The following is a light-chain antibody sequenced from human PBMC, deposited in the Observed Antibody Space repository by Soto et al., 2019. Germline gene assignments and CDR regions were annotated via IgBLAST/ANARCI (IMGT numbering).Light chain of an antibody. CDR2: SNN. V-gene: IGLV1-44*01. Sequence: QSVLTQPPSASGTPGQRVTISCSGSSSNIGSNTVNWYQQLPGTAPNLLIYSNNQRPSGVPDRFSGSKSGTSASLAISGLQSEDEADYYCAAWDDSLNVWVFGGGTKVTVL. CDR1: SSNIGSNT. CDR3: AAWDDSLNVWV. J-gene: IGLJ3*02.